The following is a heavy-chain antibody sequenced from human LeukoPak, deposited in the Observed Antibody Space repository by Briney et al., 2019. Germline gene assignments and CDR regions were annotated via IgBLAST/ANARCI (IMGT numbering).Heavy chain of an antibody. J-gene: IGHJ4*02. D-gene: IGHD6-19*01. CDR3: ARLQWPQYYFDY. CDR1: GGSFSGYY. V-gene: IGHV4-31*11. CDR2: IYYSGST. Sequence: SETLSLTCAVYGGSFSGYYWSWIRQHPGKDLEWIGYIYYSGSTYYNPSLKSRVTISVDTSKNQFSLKLSSVTAADTAVYYCARLQWPQYYFDYWGQGTLVIVSS.